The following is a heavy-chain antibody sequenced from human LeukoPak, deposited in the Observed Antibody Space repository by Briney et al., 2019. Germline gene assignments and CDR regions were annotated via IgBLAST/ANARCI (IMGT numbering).Heavy chain of an antibody. CDR2: INHSGST. Sequence: SETLSLTCAVYGGSFSGYYWSWIRQPPGKGLEWIGEINHSGSTNYNPSLKSRVTISVDTSKNQFSLKLSSVTAADTAVYYCARGRSVVVPAAMRRRNWFDPWGQGTLVTVSS. J-gene: IGHJ5*02. CDR1: GGSFSGYY. V-gene: IGHV4-34*01. CDR3: ARGRSVVVPAAMRRRNWFDP. D-gene: IGHD2-2*01.